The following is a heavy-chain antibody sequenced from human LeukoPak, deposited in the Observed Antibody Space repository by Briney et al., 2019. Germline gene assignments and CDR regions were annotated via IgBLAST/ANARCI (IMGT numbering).Heavy chain of an antibody. CDR1: GGSVSSGSYY. CDR2: IYYSGST. J-gene: IGHJ5*02. V-gene: IGHV4-61*01. Sequence: SETLSLTCTVSGGSVSSGSYYWSWIRQPPGKGLEWIGYIYYSGSTNYNPSLKSRVTISVDTSKNQFSLKLSSVTAVDTAVYYCARDSYQDYYGRFDPWGQGTLVIVSS. CDR3: ARDSYQDYYGRFDP. D-gene: IGHD3-10*01.